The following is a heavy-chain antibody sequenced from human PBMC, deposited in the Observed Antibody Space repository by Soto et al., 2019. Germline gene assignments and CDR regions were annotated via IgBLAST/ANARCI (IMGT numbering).Heavy chain of an antibody. CDR2: IIPIFGTA. CDR3: ARAPDSSGSNAFDI. J-gene: IGHJ3*02. D-gene: IGHD3-22*01. Sequence: ASVKVSCKASGGTFSSYAISWVRQAPGQGLVWMGGIIPIFGTANYAQKFQGRVTITADESTSTAYMELSSLRSEDTAVYHCARAPDSSGSNAFDIWGQGTMVTVSS. CDR1: GGTFSSYA. V-gene: IGHV1-69*13.